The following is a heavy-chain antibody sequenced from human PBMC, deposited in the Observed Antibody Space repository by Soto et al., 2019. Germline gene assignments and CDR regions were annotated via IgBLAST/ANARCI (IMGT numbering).Heavy chain of an antibody. CDR2: ISYDGSNK. CDR1: GFTFSSYA. D-gene: IGHD2-21*02. CDR3: ARETDCNFIHYYYYGMDV. V-gene: IGHV3-30-3*01. J-gene: IGHJ6*02. Sequence: QVQLVESGGGVVQPGRSLRLSCAASGFTFSSYAMHWVRQAPGKGLEWVAVISYDGSNKYYADSVKGRFTISRDNSKNTLYLQMNSLRAEDTAVYYCARETDCNFIHYYYYGMDVWGQGTTVTVSS.